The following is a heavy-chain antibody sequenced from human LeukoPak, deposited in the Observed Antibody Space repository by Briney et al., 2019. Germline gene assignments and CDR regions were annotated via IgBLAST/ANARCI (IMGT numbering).Heavy chain of an antibody. Sequence: GGSLRLSCAGSGFIFNNYAMHWVRQPPGKGLEWVSGISWNSGSIDYADSVKGRFTISRDNAKNSLYLQMNSLRAEDTAVYYCARNDFWSDNYSDYWGQGTLVTVSS. V-gene: IGHV3-9*01. J-gene: IGHJ4*02. CDR3: ARNDFWSDNYSDY. CDR2: ISWNSGSI. CDR1: GFIFNNYA. D-gene: IGHD3-3*01.